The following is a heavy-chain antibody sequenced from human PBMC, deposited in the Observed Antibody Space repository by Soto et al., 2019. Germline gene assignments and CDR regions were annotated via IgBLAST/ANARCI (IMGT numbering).Heavy chain of an antibody. CDR2: IWFDGSNK. V-gene: IGHV3-33*01. Sequence: QVQLVESGGGVVQPGRSLRLSCTTSGFTFSSYGMHWVRQAPGKGLEWMAIIWFDGSNKFYADSVKGRFTISRDNSKNTLYCHMNSLRVEDTAVYYCAREEGVVARAFDYWGQGTLVTVSS. CDR1: GFTFSSYG. CDR3: AREEGVVARAFDY. D-gene: IGHD2-15*01. J-gene: IGHJ4*02.